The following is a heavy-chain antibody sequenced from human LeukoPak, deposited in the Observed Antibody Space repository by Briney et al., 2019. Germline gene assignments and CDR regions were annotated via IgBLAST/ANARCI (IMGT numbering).Heavy chain of an antibody. Sequence: GGTLRLSCAASGFTFSNHGMNWVRQAPGKGLEWLSGVSPPGGGTYYADSLKGRFTISRDNAKNSLYLQMNSLRAEDAAMYYCARESITMIAVAYWSFDLWGRGTLVTVSS. D-gene: IGHD3-22*01. CDR2: VSPPGGGT. CDR1: GFTFSNHG. J-gene: IGHJ2*01. CDR3: ARESITMIAVAYWSFDL. V-gene: IGHV3-21*01.